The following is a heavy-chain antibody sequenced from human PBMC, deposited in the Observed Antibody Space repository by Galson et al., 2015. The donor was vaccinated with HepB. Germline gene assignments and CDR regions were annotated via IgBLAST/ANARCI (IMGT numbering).Heavy chain of an antibody. Sequence: SETLSLTCTVSGDSIRNHYWNWVRQPPGKGLEWIGYIYSSGSTNYNPTNYHPSLKSRVTISVDTSKNQFSLKLTSVTAADTAVYYCAKYFDNSGYYYWYFDLWGRGTLVTVSS. CDR3: AKYFDNSGYYYWYFDL. V-gene: IGHV4-59*11. CDR2: IYSSGST. CDR1: GDSIRNHY. J-gene: IGHJ2*01. D-gene: IGHD3-22*01.